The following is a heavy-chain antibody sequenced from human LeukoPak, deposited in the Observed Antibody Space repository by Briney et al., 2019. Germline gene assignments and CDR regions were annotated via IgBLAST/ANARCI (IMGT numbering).Heavy chain of an antibody. V-gene: IGHV5-51*01. CDR1: GYSFTNYW. CDR3: ARVWGFGELLFYFDY. CDR2: IYPGDSDT. D-gene: IGHD3-10*01. Sequence: GESLKISCKGSGYSFTNYWIGWVRQMPGKGLEWMGIIYPGDSDTRYSPSFQGQVTISADKSISTAYLQWSSLKASDTAMYYCARVWGFGELLFYFDYWGQGTLVTVSS. J-gene: IGHJ4*02.